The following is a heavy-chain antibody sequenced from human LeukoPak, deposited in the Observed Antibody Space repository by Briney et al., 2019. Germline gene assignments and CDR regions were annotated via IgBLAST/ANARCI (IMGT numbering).Heavy chain of an antibody. J-gene: IGHJ4*02. CDR2: VYSGGST. CDR1: WFTLSTYY. D-gene: IGHD2-15*01. CDR3: AREQGYCASSTCLLPFPL. Sequence: GGSLRLSCAASWFTLSTYYMTWVRPAPRKGLAGVSVVYSGGSTYYADSVEGRFTVSRHNSKNTLYLQMNSLRGEDTAMYYCAREQGYCASSTCLLPFPLGGQGT. V-gene: IGHV3-53*01.